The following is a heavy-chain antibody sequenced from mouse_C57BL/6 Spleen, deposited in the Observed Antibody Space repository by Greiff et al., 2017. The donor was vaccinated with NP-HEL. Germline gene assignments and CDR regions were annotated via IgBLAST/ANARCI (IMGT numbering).Heavy chain of an antibody. Sequence: VQLQQSGAELVRPGTSVKVSCKASGYAFTNYLIEWVKQRPGQGLEWIGVINPGSGGTNYNEKFKGKATLTADKSSSTAYMQLSSLTSEDSAVYFGARHYGSSLWAMDYWGQGTSVTVSS. J-gene: IGHJ4*01. CDR2: INPGSGGT. D-gene: IGHD1-1*01. CDR1: GYAFTNYL. CDR3: ARHYGSSLWAMDY. V-gene: IGHV1-54*01.